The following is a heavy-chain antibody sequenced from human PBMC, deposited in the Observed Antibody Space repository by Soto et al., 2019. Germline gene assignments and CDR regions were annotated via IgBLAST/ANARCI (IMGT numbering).Heavy chain of an antibody. CDR3: AKDRSSGWESHGYFDY. Sequence: GSLRLSCAASGFTFRNSWMHWVRQAPGKGLVWVSRINNDGTNTDYADSVKGRFTISRDNAKNTVYLQVNSLRAEDTAVYYCAKDRSSGWESHGYFDYWGQGTLVTVSS. D-gene: IGHD6-19*01. V-gene: IGHV3-74*01. CDR2: INNDGTNT. CDR1: GFTFRNSW. J-gene: IGHJ4*02.